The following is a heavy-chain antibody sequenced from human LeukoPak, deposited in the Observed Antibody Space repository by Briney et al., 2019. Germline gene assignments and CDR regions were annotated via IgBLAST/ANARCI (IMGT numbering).Heavy chain of an antibody. CDR1: GESFSGYY. Sequence: PSETLSLTCAVYGESFSGYYWSWIRQPPGKGLEWIGEINHSGSTNYNPSLKSRVTISVDTSKNQFSLKLSSVTAADTAVYYCARVIVWGSYRFTIYYFDYWGQGTLVTVSS. CDR2: INHSGST. J-gene: IGHJ4*02. CDR3: ARVIVWGSYRFTIYYFDY. V-gene: IGHV4-34*01. D-gene: IGHD3-16*02.